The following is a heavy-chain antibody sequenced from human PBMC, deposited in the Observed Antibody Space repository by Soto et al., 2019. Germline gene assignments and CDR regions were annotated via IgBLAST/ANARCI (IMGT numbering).Heavy chain of an antibody. CDR3: ARQGFGPLHGLVDV. Sequence: QVQLQESGPGLVKPSETMSLSCTVSGGSISSYYWSWFRQSPGKRMEWTGYVHHSWGSSYNPSLQSRVAISLDTSKSQLSLKVTSVTATATAVYYCARQGFGPLHGLVDVWGQGTTVTVSS. CDR2: VHHSWGS. V-gene: IGHV4-59*08. D-gene: IGHD3-10*01. J-gene: IGHJ6*02. CDR1: GGSISSYY.